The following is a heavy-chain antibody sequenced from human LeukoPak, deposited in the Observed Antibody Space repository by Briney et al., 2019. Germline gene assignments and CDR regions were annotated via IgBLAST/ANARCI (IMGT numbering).Heavy chain of an antibody. Sequence: GASVKVSCKASGYTFTSYAMHWGRQAPGQRLEWMGWINAGNGNTKYSQEFQGRVTITRDTSASTAYMELSSLRSEDMAVYYCAREGKDGYNYDYWGQGTLVTVSS. V-gene: IGHV1-3*03. D-gene: IGHD5-24*01. CDR2: INAGNGNT. CDR3: AREGKDGYNYDY. CDR1: GYTFTSYA. J-gene: IGHJ4*02.